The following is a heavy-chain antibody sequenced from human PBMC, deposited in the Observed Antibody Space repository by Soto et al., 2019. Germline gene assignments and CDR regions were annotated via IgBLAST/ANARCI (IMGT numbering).Heavy chain of an antibody. V-gene: IGHV1-3*01. CDR1: GYTFTSYA. CDR2: INAGNGNT. J-gene: IGHJ6*02. Sequence: GASVKVSCKASGYTFTSYAMHRVRQAPGQRLEWMGWINAGNGNTKYSQKFQGRVTITRDTSASTAYMELSSLRSEDTAAYYCASSYYGSGNPKDYYYGMDVWGQGTTVTVSS. CDR3: ASSYYGSGNPKDYYYGMDV. D-gene: IGHD3-10*01.